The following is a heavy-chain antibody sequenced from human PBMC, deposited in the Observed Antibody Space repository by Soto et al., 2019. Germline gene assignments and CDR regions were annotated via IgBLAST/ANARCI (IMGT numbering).Heavy chain of an antibody. Sequence: QVQLVQSGAEVKKPGASVKVSCKASGYTFTSYGISWVRQAPGQGLEWMGWISAYNGNTNYAQKLQGRVTMTTDTSTSTAYMALRSLRSDDTSVYYCARDGRRIAAVEYYYYGMDVWGQGTTVTVSS. CDR1: GYTFTSYG. J-gene: IGHJ6*02. CDR2: ISAYNGNT. CDR3: ARDGRRIAAVEYYYYGMDV. V-gene: IGHV1-18*01. D-gene: IGHD6-6*01.